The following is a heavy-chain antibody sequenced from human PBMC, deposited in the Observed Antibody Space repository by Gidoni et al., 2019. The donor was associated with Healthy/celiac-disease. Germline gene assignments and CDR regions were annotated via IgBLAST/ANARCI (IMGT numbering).Heavy chain of an antibody. CDR3: ARSYYYDSSGYFDY. D-gene: IGHD3-22*01. J-gene: IGHJ4*02. V-gene: IGHV1-46*01. CDR1: GYTFTSYY. CDR2: INPNGGST. Sequence: QVQLMQSGAEVKKPGASVKVSCKASGYTFTSYYMHWVRQAPGQGLEWMGIINPNGGSTRYTQKFQGRVTMTRDTSTNTVYMEVNSLRSEDTAVYYCARSYYYDSSGYFDYWGQGTLVTVSS.